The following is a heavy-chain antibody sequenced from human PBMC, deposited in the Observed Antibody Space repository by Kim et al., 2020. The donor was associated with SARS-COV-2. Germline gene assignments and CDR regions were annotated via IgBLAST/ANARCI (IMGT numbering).Heavy chain of an antibody. Sequence: KGRFTISRDNSKNTLYLQSNSLRAEDTAVYYCARDYGSGSPTSDYGMDVWGQGTTVTVSS. V-gene: IGHV3-30*01. D-gene: IGHD3-10*01. CDR3: ARDYGSGSPTSDYGMDV. J-gene: IGHJ6*02.